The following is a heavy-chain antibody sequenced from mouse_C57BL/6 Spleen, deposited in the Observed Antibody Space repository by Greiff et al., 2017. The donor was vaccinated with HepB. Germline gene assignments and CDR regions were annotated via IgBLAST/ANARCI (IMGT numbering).Heavy chain of an antibody. CDR2: IYPGDGDT. V-gene: IGHV1-80*01. CDR3: ARLAYGNSYYFDY. D-gene: IGHD2-1*01. J-gene: IGHJ2*01. CDR1: GYAFSSYW. Sequence: VQLQQSGAELVKPGASVKISCKASGYAFSSYWMNWVKQRPGKGLEWIGQIYPGDGDTNYNGKFKGKATLTADKSSSTAYMQLSSLTSEDSAVYFCARLAYGNSYYFDYWGQGTTLTVSS.